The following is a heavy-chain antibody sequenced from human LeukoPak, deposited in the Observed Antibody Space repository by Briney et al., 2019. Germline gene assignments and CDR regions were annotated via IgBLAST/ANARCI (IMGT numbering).Heavy chain of an antibody. CDR2: IYHSGST. J-gene: IGHJ6*02. CDR3: ARHNHGMDV. CDR1: GGSISSGGYY. Sequence: SQTLSLTCTVSGGSISSGGYYWSWIRQHPGKGLEWIGYIYHSGSTYYNPSLKNRVTISVDASKKRFSLKLSSVTVADTAVFYCARHNHGMDVWGQGTTVTVSS. V-gene: IGHV4-31*03.